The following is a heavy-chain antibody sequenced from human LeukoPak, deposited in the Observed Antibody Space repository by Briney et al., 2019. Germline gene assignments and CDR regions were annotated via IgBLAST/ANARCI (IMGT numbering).Heavy chain of an antibody. CDR1: GFTFTNYA. Sequence: GGSLRLSCAASGFTFTNYAMHWVRQTPGKGLEWVALISSDGSKNIYADPVKGRFTVSRDNSKNTLYLQMNGLRAEGTAVYYCVKGLVQTAMSYSVDYWGQGALVTVSS. CDR2: ISSDGSKN. D-gene: IGHD5-18*01. CDR3: VKGLVQTAMSYSVDY. V-gene: IGHV3-30*18. J-gene: IGHJ4*02.